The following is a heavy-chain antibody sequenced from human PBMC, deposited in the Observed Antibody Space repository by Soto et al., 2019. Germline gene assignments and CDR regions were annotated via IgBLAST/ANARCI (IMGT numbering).Heavy chain of an antibody. CDR1: GYSFIRYW. V-gene: IGHV5-51*01. CDR3: ARQDGNGLYYFDY. CDR2: IYPGDSDT. D-gene: IGHD6-19*01. J-gene: IGHJ4*02. Sequence: PGESLKISCQGAGYSFIRYWIGWVRQKRGEGLEWMGIIYPGDSDTRYSPYFQGQVTISADKYFSTAYLQWSNLKASDTAMYYCARQDGNGLYYFDYWGQGALVTVPS.